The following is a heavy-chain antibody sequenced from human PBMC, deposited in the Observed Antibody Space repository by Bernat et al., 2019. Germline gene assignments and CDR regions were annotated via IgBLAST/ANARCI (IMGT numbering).Heavy chain of an antibody. CDR2: MNPNSGNT. CDR1: GYTFTSYD. Sequence: QVQLVQSGAEVKKPGASVKVSCKASGYTFTSYDINWVRQATGQGLEWMGWMNPNSGNTGYAQKFQGRVTMTRNTSISTAYMELSSRRSEDTAVYYWARWGITGTPTGGYFDTGGQGTLATVPP. V-gene: IGHV1-8*01. J-gene: IGHJ4*02. D-gene: IGHD1-7*01. CDR3: ARWGITGTPTGGYFDT.